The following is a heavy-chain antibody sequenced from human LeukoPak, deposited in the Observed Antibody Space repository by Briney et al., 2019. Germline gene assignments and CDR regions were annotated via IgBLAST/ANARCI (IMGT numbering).Heavy chain of an antibody. CDR2: ISHSSSYI. J-gene: IGHJ4*02. D-gene: IGHD4-23*01. Sequence: GGSLRLSCAASGFTFSSYNMHWVRQAPGKGLEWVSSISHSSSYIHYTESLKSRFTNSRDNAKNSLYLQMNSLRAEDTAVYYCAREDDYGSNCVDYWGQGTLVTVSS. V-gene: IGHV3-21*06. CDR3: AREDDYGSNCVDY. CDR1: GFTFSSYN.